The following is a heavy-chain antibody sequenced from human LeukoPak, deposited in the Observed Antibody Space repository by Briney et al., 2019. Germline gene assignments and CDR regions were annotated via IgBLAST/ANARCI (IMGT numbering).Heavy chain of an antibody. CDR1: GGSISSYY. CDR2: IYYSGST. D-gene: IGHD6-13*01. CDR3: ARTAPGIAAAGWYFDL. Sequence: SETLSLTCTVSGGSISSYYWSWIRQPPGKGLEWIGYIYYSGSTNYNPSLKSRVTISEDASKNQFSLKLSSVTAADTAVYYCARTAPGIAAAGWYFDLWGRGALVTVSS. J-gene: IGHJ2*01. V-gene: IGHV4-59*01.